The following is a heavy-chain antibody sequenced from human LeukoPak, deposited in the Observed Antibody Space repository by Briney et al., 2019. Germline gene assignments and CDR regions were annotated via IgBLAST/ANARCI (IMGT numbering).Heavy chain of an antibody. V-gene: IGHV1-18*01. Sequence: ASVKVSCKASGYTFTRYGISWVRQAPGQGLEWMGWISAYNGNTNYAQKLQGRVTMTTDTSTSTAYMELRSLRSDDTAVYYCARVRGSGWQNWFDPWGQGTLVTVSS. CDR3: ARVRGSGWQNWFDP. J-gene: IGHJ5*02. CDR1: GYTFTRYG. D-gene: IGHD6-19*01. CDR2: ISAYNGNT.